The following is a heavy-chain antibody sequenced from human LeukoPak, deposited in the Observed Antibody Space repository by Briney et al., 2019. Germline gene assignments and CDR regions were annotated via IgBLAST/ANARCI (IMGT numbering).Heavy chain of an antibody. CDR2: ISSSSSYI. CDR1: GFTFSSYS. V-gene: IGHV3-21*01. J-gene: IGHJ4*02. Sequence: PGGSLRLSCAASGFTFSSYSMNWVRQAPGKGLEWVSSISSSSSYIYYADSVKGRFTISRDNAKNSLYLQMNSLRAEDTAVYYCARVREDSSGYFPFRYWGQGTLVTVSS. D-gene: IGHD3-22*01. CDR3: ARVREDSSGYFPFRY.